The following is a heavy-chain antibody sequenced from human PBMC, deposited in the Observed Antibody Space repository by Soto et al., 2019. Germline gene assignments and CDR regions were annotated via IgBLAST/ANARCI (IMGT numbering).Heavy chain of an antibody. CDR2: IYHSGST. J-gene: IGHJ6*02. CDR3: ARDSRGDDSSGYYYFHYYYGMDV. D-gene: IGHD3-22*01. V-gene: IGHV4-4*02. CDR1: GCSISSSNW. Sequence: PWGTLYLTCAVSGCSISSSNWWSWVSQPPGKGLEWIGEIYHSGSTNYNPSLKSRVTISVDKSKNQFSLKLSSVTAADTAVYYCARDSRGDDSSGYYYFHYYYGMDVWGQGTTVPVS.